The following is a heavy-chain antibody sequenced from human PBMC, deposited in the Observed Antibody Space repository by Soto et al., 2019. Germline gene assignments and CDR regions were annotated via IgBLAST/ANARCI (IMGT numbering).Heavy chain of an antibody. D-gene: IGHD2-2*01. CDR3: ARDWTKDIVVVPAPSYYGMDV. CDR2: IIPIFGTA. CDR1: GGTFSSYA. V-gene: IGHV1-69*13. J-gene: IGHJ6*02. Sequence: ASVKVSCKASGGTFSSYAISWVRQAPGQGLEWMGGIIPIFGTANYAQKFQGRVTITADESTSTACMELSSLRSEDTAVYYCARDWTKDIVVVPAPSYYGMDVWGQGTTVTVSS.